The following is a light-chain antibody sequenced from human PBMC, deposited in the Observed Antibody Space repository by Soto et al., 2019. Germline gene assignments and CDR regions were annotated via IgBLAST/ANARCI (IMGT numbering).Light chain of an antibody. Sequence: DIVMTQSPDALAVSLVESSTINCKSSHIVLYSSNNKNYLAWYQQKPGKAPKLLIYKASTLKSGVPSRFSGSGSGTEFTLTISSLQPDDFATYYCQHYNSYSEAFGQGTKVDI. CDR2: KAS. CDR3: QHYNSYSEA. CDR1: HIVLYSSNNKNY. V-gene: IGKV4-1*01. J-gene: IGKJ1*01.